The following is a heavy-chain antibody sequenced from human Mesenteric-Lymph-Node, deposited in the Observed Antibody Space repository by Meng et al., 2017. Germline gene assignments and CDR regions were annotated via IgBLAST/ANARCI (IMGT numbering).Heavy chain of an antibody. J-gene: IGHJ3*02. CDR2: LDWKSGRI. CDR1: GFTFDYYA. Sequence: GGSLRLSCVASGFTFDYYAVHWVRLVPGKGLEWVSGLDWKSGRIGYADSVKGRFTISRDNAKNSLYLQMNSLRAEDMALYYCAKLGGHYYGSAELSAFDIWGQGTMVTVSS. D-gene: IGHD3-10*01. V-gene: IGHV3-9*03. CDR3: AKLGGHYYGSAELSAFDI.